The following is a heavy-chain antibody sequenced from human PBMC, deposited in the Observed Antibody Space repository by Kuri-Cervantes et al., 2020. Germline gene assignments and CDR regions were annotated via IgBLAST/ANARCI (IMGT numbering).Heavy chain of an antibody. CDR3: ARFTDYGDYGAPDY. Sequence: ESLKISCAASGFTVSSNYMRWIRQPPGKGLEWIGYIYYTGSTNYNPSLKSRVTISVDTSKNQFSLKLSSVTAADTAVYYCARFTDYGDYGAPDYWGQGTLVTVSS. CDR1: GFTVSSNY. J-gene: IGHJ4*02. D-gene: IGHD4-17*01. CDR2: IYYTGST. V-gene: IGHV4-59*02.